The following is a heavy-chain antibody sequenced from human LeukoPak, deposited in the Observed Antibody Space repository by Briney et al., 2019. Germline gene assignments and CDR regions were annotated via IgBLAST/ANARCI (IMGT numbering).Heavy chain of an antibody. CDR2: IYYSGST. J-gene: IGHJ3*02. Sequence: SETLSLTCTVSGGSISSSSYYWGWIRQPPGKGLEWIGSIYYSGSTYYNPSLESRVTISVDTSKNHFSLKLSSVTAADTAVYYCARARKQQLYFDAFDIWGQGTMVTVSS. D-gene: IGHD6-13*01. V-gene: IGHV4-39*02. CDR1: GGSISSSSYY. CDR3: ARARKQQLYFDAFDI.